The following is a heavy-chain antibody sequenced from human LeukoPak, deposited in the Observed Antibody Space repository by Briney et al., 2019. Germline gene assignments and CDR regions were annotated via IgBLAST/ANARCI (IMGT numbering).Heavy chain of an antibody. J-gene: IGHJ6*02. CDR3: ARWVPAAMDV. V-gene: IGHV1-46*01. CDR1: GYTFTSYY. CDR2: INPSGGST. D-gene: IGHD2-2*01. Sequence: ASVKVSCKASGYTFTSYYMHWVRQAPGQGLEWMGIINPSGGSTSYAQKFQGRVTITADKSTSTAYMELSSLRSEDTAVYYCARWVPAAMDVWGQGTTVTVSS.